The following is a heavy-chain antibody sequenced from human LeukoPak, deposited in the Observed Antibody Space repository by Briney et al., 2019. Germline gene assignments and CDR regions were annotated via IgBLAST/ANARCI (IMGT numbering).Heavy chain of an antibody. V-gene: IGHV3-23*01. CDR2: ISGSGGST. Sequence: GRSLRLSCAASGFTFSSYAMSWVRQAPGKGLEWVSAISGSGGSTYYADSVKGRFTISRDNSKNTLYLQMNSLRAEDTAVYYCAKDNAFWSGYSAFGYWGQGTLVTVSS. D-gene: IGHD3-3*01. CDR1: GFTFSSYA. CDR3: AKDNAFWSGYSAFGY. J-gene: IGHJ4*02.